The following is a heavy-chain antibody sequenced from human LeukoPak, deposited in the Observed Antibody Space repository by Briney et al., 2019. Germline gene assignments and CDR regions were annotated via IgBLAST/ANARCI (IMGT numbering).Heavy chain of an antibody. CDR2: INPNSGGT. Sequence: ASVTVSCKASGYTFSGFYIHWVRQAPGQGLEWMGWINPNSGGTNYAQKFQGRVTMTRDTSISTAYMELSRLRSDDTAVYYCATYSGSYSPYFDYWGQGTLVTVSS. CDR1: GYTFSGFY. J-gene: IGHJ4*02. V-gene: IGHV1-2*02. D-gene: IGHD1-26*01. CDR3: ATYSGSYSPYFDY.